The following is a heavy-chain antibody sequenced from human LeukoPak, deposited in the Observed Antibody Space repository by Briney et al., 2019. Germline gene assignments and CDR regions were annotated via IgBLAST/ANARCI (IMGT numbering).Heavy chain of an antibody. D-gene: IGHD6-13*01. Sequence: SETLSLTCTVSGGSISSYYWSWIRQPPGKGLKWIGYIYYSGGTNYNPSLKSRLTISVDTSKNQFSLKLSSVTAADTAVYYCARTTEAHSWRTRYYDYYMDVWGKGTTVAVSS. V-gene: IGHV4-59*01. CDR3: ARTTEAHSWRTRYYDYYMDV. CDR1: GGSISSYY. J-gene: IGHJ6*03. CDR2: IYYSGGT.